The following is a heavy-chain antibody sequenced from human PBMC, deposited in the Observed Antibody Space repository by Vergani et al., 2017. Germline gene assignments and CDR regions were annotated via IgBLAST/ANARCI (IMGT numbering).Heavy chain of an antibody. CDR1: GGSISSGAYY. J-gene: IGHJ5*02. CDR2: IYYSGST. V-gene: IGHV4-30-4*08. D-gene: IGHD3-3*01. CDR3: ARESFDFGVVTPTHWFDP. Sequence: QVQLQESGPGLVKPSQTLSLTCTVSGGSISSGAYYWSWIRQPPGKGLEWIGYIYYSGSTYYNPSLKSRVTISVDTSKNQFSLKLSSVTAVDTAGYYCARESFDFGVVTPTHWFDPWGQGTLVTVSA.